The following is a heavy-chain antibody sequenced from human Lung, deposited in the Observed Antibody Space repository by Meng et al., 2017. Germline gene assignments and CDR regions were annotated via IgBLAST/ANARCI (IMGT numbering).Heavy chain of an antibody. CDR3: ARGPTTMAHDFDY. CDR1: GGSFSDYY. J-gene: IGHJ4*02. D-gene: IGHD4-11*01. V-gene: IGHV4-34*01. CDR2: INHSGST. Sequence: SETLSLTCVVSGGSFSDYYWSWIRQPPGKGLEWIGEINHSGSTNYNPSIESRATISVDTSQNNLSLKLSSVTAADSAVYYCARGPTTMAHDFDYWGQGTLVTVSS.